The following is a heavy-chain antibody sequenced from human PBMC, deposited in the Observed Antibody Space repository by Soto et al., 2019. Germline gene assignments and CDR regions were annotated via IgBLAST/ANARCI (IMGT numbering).Heavy chain of an antibody. Sequence: SETLSLTCTVSGGSISSSSYYWGWIRQPPGKGLEWIGSIYYSGSTYYNPSLKSRVTISVDTSKNQFSLKLSSVTAADTAVYYCARHIPYDQLLWFGELFQALYDWSQGTLVTVSS. CDR2: IYYSGST. D-gene: IGHD3-10*01. CDR1: GGSISSSSYY. CDR3: ARHIPYDQLLWFGELFQALYD. V-gene: IGHV4-39*01. J-gene: IGHJ4*02.